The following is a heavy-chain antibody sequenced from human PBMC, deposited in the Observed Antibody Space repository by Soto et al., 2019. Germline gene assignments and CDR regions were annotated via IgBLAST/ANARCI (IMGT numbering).Heavy chain of an antibody. J-gene: IGHJ2*01. CDR2: INPGGVST. CDR3: ARGGNGDIVGYWHFDL. D-gene: IGHD4-17*01. Sequence: QVQLVQSGAEVKKAGASVKVSCKASGYTFTSYYMHWVRQAPGQGLEWMGVINPGGVSTNYAQKFQDRLTVTSDTSTSTVHMELSSLRSEDTAVYFCARGGNGDIVGYWHFDLWGRGTLVAVSS. CDR1: GYTFTSYY. V-gene: IGHV1-46*01.